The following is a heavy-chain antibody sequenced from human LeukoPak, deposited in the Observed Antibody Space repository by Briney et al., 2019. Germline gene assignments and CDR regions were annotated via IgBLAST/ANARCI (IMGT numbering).Heavy chain of an antibody. Sequence: PGGSLGLSCAASGFTFSSYAMSWVRQAPGKGLEWVSAISGSGGSTYYADSVKGRFTISRDNSKNTLYLQMNSLRAEDTAVYYCAKTYSSGWSSAEYFQHWGQGTLVTVSS. CDR3: AKTYSSGWSSAEYFQH. CDR1: GFTFSSYA. D-gene: IGHD6-19*01. CDR2: ISGSGGST. J-gene: IGHJ1*01. V-gene: IGHV3-23*01.